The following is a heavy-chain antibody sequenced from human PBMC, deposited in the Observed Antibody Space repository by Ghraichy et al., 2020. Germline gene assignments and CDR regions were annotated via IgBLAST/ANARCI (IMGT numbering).Heavy chain of an antibody. CDR1: GFTFSSYW. CDR3: ARGRPGSYGMDV. CDR2: INSDGSST. J-gene: IGHJ6*02. Sequence: GESLNISCAASGFTFSSYWMHWVRQAPGKGLVWVSRINSDGSSTSYADSVKGRFTISRDNAKNTLDLQMNSLRAEDTAVYYCARGRPGSYGMDVWGQGTTVTVSS. V-gene: IGHV3-74*01.